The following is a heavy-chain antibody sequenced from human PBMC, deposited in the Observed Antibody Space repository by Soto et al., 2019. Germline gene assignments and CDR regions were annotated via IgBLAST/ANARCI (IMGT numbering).Heavy chain of an antibody. CDR1: GGSFSGYY. D-gene: IGHD6-6*01. CDR2: INHSGST. V-gene: IGHV4-34*01. Sequence: SETLSLTCAVYGGSFSGYYWSWIRQPPGKGLEWIGEINHSGSTNYNPSLKSRVTISVNTSKNQFSLKLSSVTAADTAVYYCARGSIAARAGNYYYYMDVWGKGTTVTVSS. J-gene: IGHJ6*03. CDR3: ARGSIAARAGNYYYYMDV.